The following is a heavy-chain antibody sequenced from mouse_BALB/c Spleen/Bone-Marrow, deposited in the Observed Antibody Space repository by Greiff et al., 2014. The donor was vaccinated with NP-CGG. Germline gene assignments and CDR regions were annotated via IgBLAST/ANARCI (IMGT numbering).Heavy chain of an antibody. J-gene: IGHJ1*01. V-gene: IGHV5-9-1*01. Sequence: EVMLVESGGGLVKPGGSLKLSCAASGFTFSSYAMSWVRQTPEKRLEWVATISSGGSYTYYADSVKGRFTISRDTAKNTLYLQMSSLRSEDTAIYYRARQDYYGSSPHWYFDVWGAGTTVTVSS. CDR1: GFTFSSYA. CDR2: ISSGGSYT. CDR3: ARQDYYGSSPHWYFDV. D-gene: IGHD1-1*01.